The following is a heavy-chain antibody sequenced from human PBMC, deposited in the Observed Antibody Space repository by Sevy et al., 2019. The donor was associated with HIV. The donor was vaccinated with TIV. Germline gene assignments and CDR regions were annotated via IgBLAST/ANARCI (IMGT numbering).Heavy chain of an antibody. J-gene: IGHJ1*01. CDR3: TKDLYTGSWSGYFQH. V-gene: IGHV3-23*01. D-gene: IGHD6-13*01. CDR1: GFTFSNYA. CDR2: LSSSADTT. Sequence: QHGGSLRLSCAASGFTFSNYAMTWVRQAPGKGLEWVSGLSSSADTTYYADSVKGRFTISRDNSKNTLYLQMNSLGVEDTAVYYCTKDLYTGSWSGYFQHWGHGTLVTVSS.